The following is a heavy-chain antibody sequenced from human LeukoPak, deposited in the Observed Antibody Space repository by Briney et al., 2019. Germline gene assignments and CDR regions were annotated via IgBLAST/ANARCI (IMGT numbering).Heavy chain of an antibody. CDR2: ISNSGSTI. V-gene: IGHV3-11*01. CDR1: GFTFGSFS. D-gene: IGHD4-23*01. J-gene: IGHJ4*02. Sequence: GGSLRLSCAASGFTFGSFSMSWVRQAPGKGLEWVSYISNSGSTIYYADSVKGRFTISRDNAKNSLYLQMNSLRAEDTAVYYCARGPAASGGNSGRPYWGQGTLVTVSS. CDR3: ARGPAASGGNSGRPY.